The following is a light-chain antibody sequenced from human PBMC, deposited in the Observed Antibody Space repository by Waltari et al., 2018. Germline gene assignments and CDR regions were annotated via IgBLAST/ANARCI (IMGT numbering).Light chain of an antibody. CDR1: SLRKYY. Sequence: SSELTQDPAVSVALGQTVRITCQGDSLRKYYATWYQQKPGQAPVLVIFGENKRPSGIPGRFSGSSSGNTASLTITGAQAEDEADYHCTSRDSSGYRHVFGTGTKVTVL. V-gene: IGLV3-19*01. CDR2: GEN. CDR3: TSRDSSGYRHV. J-gene: IGLJ1*01.